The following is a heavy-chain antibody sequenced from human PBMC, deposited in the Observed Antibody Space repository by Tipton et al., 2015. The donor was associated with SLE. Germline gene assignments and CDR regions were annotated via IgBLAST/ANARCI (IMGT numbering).Heavy chain of an antibody. V-gene: IGHV4-34*01. CDR1: GGSFISYS. Sequence: LRLSCEVYGGSFISYSWSWIRQSPGTGLEWIGEINPSGGTNYNPSLKSRVTISKDTSKDQIDLRLTSVTAADTAVYYCARRRSETGLFSKRGWFDPWGQGTLVTVSS. J-gene: IGHJ5*02. CDR3: ARRRSETGLFSKRGWFDP. D-gene: IGHD3-10*02. CDR2: INPSGGT.